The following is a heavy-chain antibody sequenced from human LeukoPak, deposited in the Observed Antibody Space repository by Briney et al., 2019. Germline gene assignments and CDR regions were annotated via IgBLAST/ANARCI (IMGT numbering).Heavy chain of an antibody. D-gene: IGHD3-22*01. CDR3: ARDSYYDSSGYSLRSDY. CDR1: GFTVSSNY. J-gene: IGHJ4*02. V-gene: IGHV3-53*01. CDR2: IYSGGST. Sequence: GGSLRLSCAASGFTVSSNYMSWVRQAPGKGLEWVSVIYSGGSTYYADSVKGRFTISRDNSKNTLYLQMNSLRAEDTAVYYCARDSYYDSSGYSLRSDYWGQGTLVTVSS.